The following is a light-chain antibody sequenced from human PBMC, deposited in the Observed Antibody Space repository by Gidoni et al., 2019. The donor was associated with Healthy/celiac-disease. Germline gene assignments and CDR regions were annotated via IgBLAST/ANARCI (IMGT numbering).Light chain of an antibody. Sequence: QSVLTQPPSVSGAPGQRVTISCTGSSSNIGAGYDVHWYQQLPGTAPKLLIYGNRTRPSGVPDRFSGSKSGTSASLAITGLQAEDGADYYCQSYDSSLSGSVFGGGTKLTVI. V-gene: IGLV1-40*01. CDR1: SSNIGAGYD. J-gene: IGLJ2*01. CDR2: GNR. CDR3: QSYDSSLSGSV.